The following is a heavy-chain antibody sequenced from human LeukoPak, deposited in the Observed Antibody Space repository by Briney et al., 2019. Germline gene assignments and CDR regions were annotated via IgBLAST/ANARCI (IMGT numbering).Heavy chain of an antibody. CDR3: AIIAVAGPDY. CDR2: INPSGGST. D-gene: IGHD6-19*01. J-gene: IGHJ4*02. Sequence: ASVKVSCKASGYTFTSYYMHWVRQAPGQGLEWMGIINPSGGSTSYAQKFQGRVTMTRDTSTSTVYMELSSLRPEDTAVYYCAIIAVAGPDYWGQGTLVTVSS. CDR1: GYTFTSYY. V-gene: IGHV1-46*01.